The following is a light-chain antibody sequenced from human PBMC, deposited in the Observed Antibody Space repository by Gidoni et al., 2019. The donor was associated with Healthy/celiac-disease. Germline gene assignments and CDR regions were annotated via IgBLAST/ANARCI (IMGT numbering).Light chain of an antibody. CDR2: DAS. J-gene: IGKJ4*01. V-gene: IGKV3-11*01. Sequence: IVLTPSPATLSLSPAERATLPCRASQSVSSYLAWYHQKPRQAPRLLIYDASNKATAIPPRFSGSGSGTDFALTISSLEPEDFAVYYCQQRSNWPPALTFGGGTKVEIK. CDR1: QSVSSY. CDR3: QQRSNWPPALT.